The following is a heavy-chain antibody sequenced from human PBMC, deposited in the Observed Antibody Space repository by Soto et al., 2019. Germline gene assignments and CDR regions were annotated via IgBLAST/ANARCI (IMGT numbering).Heavy chain of an antibody. CDR2: VIPIFGTA. CDR3: ARSGQLVRPEPYYYYGMDV. J-gene: IGHJ6*02. D-gene: IGHD6-13*01. CDR1: GDTFSSYA. Sequence: QVQLVQSGAEVKKPGSSVTVSCKASGDTFSSYAISWERQAPGQGLEWMGGVIPIFGTANYAQKVQGRVTITADKSTSTAYMELSSLRSEDTAVYYCARSGQLVRPEPYYYYGMDVWGQGTTVTVSS. V-gene: IGHV1-69*06.